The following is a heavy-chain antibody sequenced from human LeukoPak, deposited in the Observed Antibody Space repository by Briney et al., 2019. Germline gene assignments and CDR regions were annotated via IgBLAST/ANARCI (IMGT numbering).Heavy chain of an antibody. CDR1: GFTFSRYW. CDR3: ASDFTGRDDF. V-gene: IGHV3-74*01. Sequence: GGSLRLSCAASGFTFSRYWMXXXXXXXXXXXXXXSRMNTDGXXXXXXXXVXGXXXXXRDXAXXXLYLQMNSLGAEDTAVYSCASDFTGRDDFWGQGTLVTVSS. CDR2: MNTDGXXX. J-gene: IGHJ4*02. D-gene: IGHD2-8*02.